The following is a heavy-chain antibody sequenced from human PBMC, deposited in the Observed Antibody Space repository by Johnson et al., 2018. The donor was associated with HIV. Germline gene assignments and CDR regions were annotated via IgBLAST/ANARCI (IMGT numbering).Heavy chain of an antibody. Sequence: VQLVESGGGVVRPGGSLRLSCAASGFIFSNYWMSWVRQAPGRGLEWLANIKEDGSEDYYVDSLKGRFTISRDNARNSLYLQMDSLRPGDSAVYYCVRDGVYSSPHDAFDIWGQGTMVTVSP. V-gene: IGHV3-7*05. CDR2: IKEDGSED. CDR3: VRDGVYSSPHDAFDI. CDR1: GFIFSNYW. D-gene: IGHD6-13*01. J-gene: IGHJ3*02.